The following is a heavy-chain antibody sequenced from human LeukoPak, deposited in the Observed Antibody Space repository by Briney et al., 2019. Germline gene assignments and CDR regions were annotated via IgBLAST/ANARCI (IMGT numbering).Heavy chain of an antibody. J-gene: IGHJ4*02. CDR2: ISGSGVST. Sequence: GGSLRLSCAASGFTFSSFAMSWVRQAPGKGLEWVSVISGSGVSTYYADSVKGRFTISRDESKNTLYLQMNSLRAEDTAVYYCARMVSGGRQLERNFDYWGQGTLVTVSS. V-gene: IGHV3-23*01. D-gene: IGHD1-1*01. CDR1: GFTFSSFA. CDR3: ARMVSGGRQLERNFDY.